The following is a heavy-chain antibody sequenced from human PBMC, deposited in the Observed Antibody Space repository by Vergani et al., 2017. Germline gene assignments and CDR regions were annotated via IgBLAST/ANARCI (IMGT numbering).Heavy chain of an antibody. V-gene: IGHV3-23*04. Sequence: VHLVESGGGVVQPGRSLTLSCVASGFTFSACPMTWVRQAPGKGLEWVSAISARYPSTYYADSVKGRFTISRDNSKNMLYLQMNSLRAEDTAVYYCATAGAAYCRGASCYDFFEYWGQGTLVTVAS. D-gene: IGHD2-15*01. CDR1: GFTFSACP. J-gene: IGHJ4*02. CDR2: ISARYPST. CDR3: ATAGAAYCRGASCYDFFEY.